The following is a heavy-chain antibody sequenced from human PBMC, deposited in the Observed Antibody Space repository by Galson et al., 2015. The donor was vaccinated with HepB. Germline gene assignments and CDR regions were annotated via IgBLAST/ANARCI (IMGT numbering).Heavy chain of an antibody. J-gene: IGHJ5*02. Sequence: SLRLSCAASGFTFSNYDMHWVRLAPGKGLEWVALITHHGIQNYYADSVKGRFTISRDNSKNTLYVQMNSLRREDTAVYFCARGGTYFASGSYFPFDPWGQGTRVTVSS. CDR2: ITHHGIQN. CDR3: ARGGTYFASGSYFPFDP. V-gene: IGHV3-30-3*01. D-gene: IGHD3-10*01. CDR1: GFTFSNYD.